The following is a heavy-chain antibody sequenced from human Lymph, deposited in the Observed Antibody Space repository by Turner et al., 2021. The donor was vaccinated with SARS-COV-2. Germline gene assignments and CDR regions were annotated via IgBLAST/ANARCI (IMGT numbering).Heavy chain of an antibody. CDR2: INWNGGRT. CDR1: GFTFDDDG. CDR3: ARGTGAADY. D-gene: IGHD7-27*01. V-gene: IGHV3-20*01. J-gene: IGHJ4*02. Sequence: EVQLVESGGGVVRPGGSLRLSCAAFGFTFDDDGLSWVRQAPGRGVEWVCNINWNGGRTGYADSVKGRFTISRDNAKNSLYLQVNSLRAEDTALYHCARGTGAADYWGQGTLVTVSS.